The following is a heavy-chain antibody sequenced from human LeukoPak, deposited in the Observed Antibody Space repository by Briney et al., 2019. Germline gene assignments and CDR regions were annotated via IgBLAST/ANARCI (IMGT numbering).Heavy chain of an antibody. Sequence: SVKVSCKASGYTFTSYGISWVRQAPGQGLEWMGGIIPIFGTANYAQKFQGRVTITADESTSTAYMELSSLRSEDTAVYYCAQLLYCSSTSCYDYWGQGTLVTVSS. J-gene: IGHJ4*02. D-gene: IGHD2-2*01. V-gene: IGHV1-69*13. CDR2: IIPIFGTA. CDR3: AQLLYCSSTSCYDY. CDR1: GYTFTSYG.